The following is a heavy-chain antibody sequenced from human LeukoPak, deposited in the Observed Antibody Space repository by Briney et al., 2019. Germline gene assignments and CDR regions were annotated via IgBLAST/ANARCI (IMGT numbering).Heavy chain of an antibody. CDR3: ARELREHGVFDI. CDR2: IYSGGST. Sequence: GGSLRLSCAASGFTVSRNYMSWVRQAPGKGLEWVSEIYSGGSTYYAASVKGRFSISRDNSKNTVYLQMNSLRVEDTAVYYCARELREHGVFDIWGQGIMVTVSS. J-gene: IGHJ3*02. D-gene: IGHD1-26*01. V-gene: IGHV3-53*01. CDR1: GFTVSRNY.